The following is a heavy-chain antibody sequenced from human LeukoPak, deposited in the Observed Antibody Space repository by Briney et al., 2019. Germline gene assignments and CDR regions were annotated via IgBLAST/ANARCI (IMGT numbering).Heavy chain of an antibody. Sequence: PGGSLRLSCAASGFTFSSYAMHWVRQAPGKGLEWVAVISYDGSNKYYADSVKGRFTISRDNSKNTLYPQMNSLRAEDTAVYYCARGNRGDYWGQGTLVTVSS. CDR3: ARGNRGDY. CDR1: GFTFSSYA. D-gene: IGHD1-14*01. CDR2: ISYDGSNK. V-gene: IGHV3-30*04. J-gene: IGHJ4*02.